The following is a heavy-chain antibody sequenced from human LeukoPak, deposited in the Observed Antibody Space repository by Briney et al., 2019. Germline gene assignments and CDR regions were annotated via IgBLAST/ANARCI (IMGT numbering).Heavy chain of an antibody. CDR1: GGSISSYY. V-gene: IGHV4-4*07. CDR3: ARDYCSGGSCYSTFFDY. CDR2: IYTSGST. Sequence: SETLSLTCTVSGGSISSYYWSWIRQPAGKGLEWIGRIYTSGSTNYNPSLKSRVTMSVDTSTNQFSLKLSSVTAADTAVYYCARDYCSGGSCYSTFFDYWGQGTLVTVSS. D-gene: IGHD2-15*01. J-gene: IGHJ4*02.